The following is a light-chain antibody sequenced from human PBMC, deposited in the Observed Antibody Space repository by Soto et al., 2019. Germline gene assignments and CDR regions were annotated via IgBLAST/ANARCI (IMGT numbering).Light chain of an antibody. J-gene: IGKJ1*01. CDR1: QSVSTR. V-gene: IGKV1-5*01. CDR3: QQYQSYSET. Sequence: DIQMTQSPSTPSASVGDRVTITCRASQSVSTRLAWYQQKPGKAPKLLIYDASSLQTGVPSRFSGSGSGAESTLTISSLQPDDFATYYCQQYQSYSETFGHGTKVEIK. CDR2: DAS.